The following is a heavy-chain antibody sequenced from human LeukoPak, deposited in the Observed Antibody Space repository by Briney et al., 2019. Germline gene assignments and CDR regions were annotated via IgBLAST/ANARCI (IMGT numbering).Heavy chain of an antibody. Sequence: ASVKVSCKASGYTFTGYYMHWVRQAPGQGLEWMGWINPNSGGTNYAQKFQGRVTMTRDTSISTAYMELSRLRSDDTAVYYCARDGYSGSWYPRDAFDIWGQGTMVTVSS. CDR3: ARDGYSGSWYPRDAFDI. CDR2: INPNSGGT. D-gene: IGHD6-13*01. CDR1: GYTFTGYY. J-gene: IGHJ3*02. V-gene: IGHV1-2*02.